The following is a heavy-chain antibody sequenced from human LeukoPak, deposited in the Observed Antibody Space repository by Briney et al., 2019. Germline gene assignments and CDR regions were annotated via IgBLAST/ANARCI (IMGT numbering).Heavy chain of an antibody. D-gene: IGHD3-10*01. CDR2: ISSNGGST. V-gene: IGHV3-64*01. CDR3: AKDRVFELWFEEASPYYFDY. CDR1: GFTFSSYA. Sequence: GGSLRLSCAASGFTFSSYAMHWVRQAPGKGLEYVSAISSNGGSTYYANSVKGRFTISRDNSKNTLYLQMGSLRAEDMAVYYCAKDRVFELWFEEASPYYFDYWGQGTLVTVSS. J-gene: IGHJ4*02.